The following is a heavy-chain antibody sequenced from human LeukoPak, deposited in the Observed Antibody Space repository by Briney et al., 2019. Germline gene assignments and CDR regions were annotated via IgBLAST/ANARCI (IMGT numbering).Heavy chain of an antibody. V-gene: IGHV3-48*01. D-gene: IGHD3-3*01. J-gene: IGHJ4*02. CDR3: AKDLGVRFLEWLLLI. CDR2: ISSSSSTI. CDR1: GFTFSSYS. Sequence: GGSLRLSCAASGFTFSSYSMNWVRQAPGKGLEWVSYISSSSSTIYYADSVKGRFTISRDNAKNSLYLQMNSLRAEDTAVYYCAKDLGVRFLEWLLLIWGQGTLVTVSS.